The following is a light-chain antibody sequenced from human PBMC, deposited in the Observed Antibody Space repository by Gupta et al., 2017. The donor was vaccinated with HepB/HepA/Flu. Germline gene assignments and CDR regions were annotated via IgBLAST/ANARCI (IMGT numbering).Light chain of an antibody. Sequence: QSALTQHASVSGAPGQSITISCTGTSSDVGGYNFVSWYQQHPGKAPKLMIYDVTNRPSGVSIRFSGSKSGNTASLTISGLQAEDEADYYCSSYTGSSSLDVIFGGGTKLTVL. CDR3: SSYTGSSSLDVI. J-gene: IGLJ2*01. CDR2: DVT. V-gene: IGLV2-14*03. CDR1: SSDVGGYNF.